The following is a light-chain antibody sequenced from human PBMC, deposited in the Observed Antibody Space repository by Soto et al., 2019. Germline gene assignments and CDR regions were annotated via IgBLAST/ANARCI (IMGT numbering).Light chain of an antibody. V-gene: IGLV3-21*02. CDR2: DDT. CDR1: NIDTKS. J-gene: IGLJ2*01. Sequence: SYELTQPPSVSVVPGQTAKITCAGDNIDTKSMHWYQQRPGQAPVLVVHDDTDRAAGIPERFSGSKSGGTATLTISRVEAGDEADYYCQVWDIITYHVVFGGGTKVTVL. CDR3: QVWDIITYHVV.